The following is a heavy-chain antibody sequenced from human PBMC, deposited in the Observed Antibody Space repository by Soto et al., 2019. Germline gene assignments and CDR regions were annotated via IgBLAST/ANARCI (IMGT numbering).Heavy chain of an antibody. Sequence: EVQLVESGGGLVQPGGSLRLSCAASGFTFSSYWMSWVRQAPGKGLEWVANIKQDGSDKYYVDSVKGRFTITRDNAKNSLYLHMNSEGAEDTAVYYCARVQSQAVVYWGQGTLVTVSS. V-gene: IGHV3-7*01. J-gene: IGHJ4*02. D-gene: IGHD4-4*01. CDR3: ARVQSQAVVY. CDR2: IKQDGSDK. CDR1: GFTFSSYW.